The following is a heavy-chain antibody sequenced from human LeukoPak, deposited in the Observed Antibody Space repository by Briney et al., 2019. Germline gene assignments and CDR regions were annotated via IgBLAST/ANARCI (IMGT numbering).Heavy chain of an antibody. Sequence: GGSLRLSCAASGFTFSSYEMNWVRQAPGKGLEWVSYISSSGSTIYYADSVKGRFTISRDNAKNSLYLQMNSLRAEDTAVYYCARDSSDYGDYAVWFDYWGQGTLVTVSS. D-gene: IGHD4-17*01. CDR3: ARDSSDYGDYAVWFDY. J-gene: IGHJ4*02. CDR2: ISSSGSTI. CDR1: GFTFSSYE. V-gene: IGHV3-48*03.